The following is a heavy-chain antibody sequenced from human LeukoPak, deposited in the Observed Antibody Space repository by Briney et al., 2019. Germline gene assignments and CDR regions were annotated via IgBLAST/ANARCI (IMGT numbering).Heavy chain of an antibody. Sequence: VQVSCKASGGTFSSYAISWVRQAPGQGLEWMGRIIRILGIANYSQKFQGRVTITADKSTSTAYMELSSLRSEDTVVYYCARASGIAAAAHFDYWGQGTLVTVSS. J-gene: IGHJ4*02. V-gene: IGHV1-69*04. CDR3: ARASGIAAAAHFDY. D-gene: IGHD6-13*01. CDR1: GGTFSSYA. CDR2: IIRILGIA.